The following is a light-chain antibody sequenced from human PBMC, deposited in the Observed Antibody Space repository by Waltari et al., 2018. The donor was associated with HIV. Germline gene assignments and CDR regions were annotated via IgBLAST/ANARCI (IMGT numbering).Light chain of an antibody. CDR1: PGIAKW. CDR2: GAY. Sequence: DIQMTKFPSSVSASVGDRVTITCRATPGIAKWVDWYQQKPGNAPKLLIHGAYILQEGVPSRFSGSGSGTFFSLTINSLQPEDFATYYCQQTNSFPITFGQGTRLDSK. V-gene: IGKV1D-12*01. CDR3: QQTNSFPIT. J-gene: IGKJ5*01.